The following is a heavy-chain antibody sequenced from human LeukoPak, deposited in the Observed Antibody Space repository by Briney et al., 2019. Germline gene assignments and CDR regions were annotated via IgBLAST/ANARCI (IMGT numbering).Heavy chain of an antibody. D-gene: IGHD5-18*01. CDR2: ISGSGGST. V-gene: IGHV3-23*01. CDR3: SRLRGYSYGYGDY. J-gene: IGHJ4*02. CDR1: GFTFSSYA. Sequence: GGSLRLSCAASGFTFSSYAMSWVRQAPGKGLEWVSAISGSGGSTYYADSVKGRFTISRDNSKNTLYLQMNFLRAEDTAVYYCSRLRGYSYGYGDYWGQGTLVTVSS.